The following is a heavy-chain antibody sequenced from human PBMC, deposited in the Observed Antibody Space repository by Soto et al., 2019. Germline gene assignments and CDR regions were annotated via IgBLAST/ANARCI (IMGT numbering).Heavy chain of an antibody. Sequence: QVQLVQSGAEVKKPGASVKVSCKASGYTFTSYDINWVRQATGQGLEWMGGIIPIFGTANYAQKFQGRVTITADKSTSTAYMELSSLRSEDTAVYYCARGTRPIAAAAHYYGMDVWGQGTTVTVSS. J-gene: IGHJ6*02. CDR2: IIPIFGTA. CDR1: GYTFTSYD. V-gene: IGHV1-69*06. CDR3: ARGTRPIAAAAHYYGMDV. D-gene: IGHD6-13*01.